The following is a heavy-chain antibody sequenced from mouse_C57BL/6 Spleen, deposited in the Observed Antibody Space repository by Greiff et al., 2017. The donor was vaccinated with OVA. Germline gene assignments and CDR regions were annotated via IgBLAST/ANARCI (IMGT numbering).Heavy chain of an antibody. CDR1: GYTFTSYW. D-gene: IGHD2-5*01. J-gene: IGHJ3*01. Sequence: QVQLKQPGAELVKPGASVKMSCKASGYTFTSYWITWVKQRPGQGLEWIGDIYPGSGSTTYNEKFKSKATLTVDTSSSTAYMQLSSLTSEDSAVYYCARDYSNYLAWFDYWGQGTMVTVSA. CDR3: ARDYSNYLAWFDY. CDR2: IYPGSGST. V-gene: IGHV1-55*01.